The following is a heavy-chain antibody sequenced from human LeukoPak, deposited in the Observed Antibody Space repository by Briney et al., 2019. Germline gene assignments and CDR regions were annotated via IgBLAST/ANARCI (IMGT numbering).Heavy chain of an antibody. V-gene: IGHV3-30*02. CDR1: GFTFNNFG. Sequence: RGSLRLSCAASGFTFNNFGMHWVRQAPGKGLEWVAFIGFERLHKYYADSVKGRFTISKDNSKATLYLQMNSLRPEDTAVYYCAKDLHGGYSSDYWGLGTLVTVSS. D-gene: IGHD4-23*01. CDR3: AKDLHGGYSSDY. CDR2: IGFERLHK. J-gene: IGHJ4*02.